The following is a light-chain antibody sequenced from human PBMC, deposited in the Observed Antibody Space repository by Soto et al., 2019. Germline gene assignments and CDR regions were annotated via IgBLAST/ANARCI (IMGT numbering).Light chain of an antibody. J-gene: IGLJ1*01. Sequence: QSVLPQPPSASGSPGQSVTISCTGTSSDVGGYNYVSWYQQHPGKAPKLMIYEVSKRPSGVPDRFSGSKSGNTASLTVSGLQAEDEGDYYCSSYAGSNIVFGTGTKVTVL. CDR3: SSYAGSNIV. V-gene: IGLV2-8*01. CDR1: SSDVGGYNY. CDR2: EVS.